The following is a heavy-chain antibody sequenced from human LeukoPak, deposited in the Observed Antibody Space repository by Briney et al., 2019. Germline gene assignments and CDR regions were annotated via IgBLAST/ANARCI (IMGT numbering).Heavy chain of an antibody. CDR2: IYYSGSA. CDR1: GGSISGGDYY. Sequence: QSSQTLSLTCTVSGGSISGGDYYWNWIRQPPGKGLEWIGYIYYSGSAYYNPSLNSRLTISVDTSKNQFSLKLSSLTAADTALYYCARGLNTFDYWGQGTLVTVSS. J-gene: IGHJ4*02. V-gene: IGHV4-30-4*01. CDR3: ARGLNTFDY.